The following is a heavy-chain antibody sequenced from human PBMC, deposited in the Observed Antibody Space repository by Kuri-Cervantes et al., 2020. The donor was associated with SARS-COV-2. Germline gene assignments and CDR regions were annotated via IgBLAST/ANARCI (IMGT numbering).Heavy chain of an antibody. V-gene: IGHV4-61*05. CDR3: ARHYDILTGRLLGGFDY. CDR2: IYYSGGT. J-gene: IGHJ4*02. CDR1: GGSISSSSYY. Sequence: SETLSLTCTVSGGSISSSSYYWGWIRQPPGKGLEWIGYIYYSGGTNYNPSLKSRVTISVDTSKNQFSLKLSSVTAADTAVYYCARHYDILTGRLLGGFDYWGQGTLVTVSS. D-gene: IGHD3-9*01.